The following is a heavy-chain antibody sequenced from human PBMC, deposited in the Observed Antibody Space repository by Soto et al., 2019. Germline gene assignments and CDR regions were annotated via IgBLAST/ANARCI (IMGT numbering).Heavy chain of an antibody. CDR2: INTDGTTT. J-gene: IGHJ4*02. Sequence: EVQLVESGGDLVQPGGSLRLSCAASGFTFSNYWMHWVSQAPGKGLMWVSRINTDGTTTSHADSVKGRFTISRDNAKNTLYLDMNSLRAEDTAVYYCARGGLEPVDYWGQGTLVTVSS. V-gene: IGHV3-74*01. D-gene: IGHD3-3*01. CDR3: ARGGLEPVDY. CDR1: GFTFSNYW.